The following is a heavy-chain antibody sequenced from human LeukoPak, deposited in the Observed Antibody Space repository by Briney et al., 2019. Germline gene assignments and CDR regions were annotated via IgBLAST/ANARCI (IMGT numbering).Heavy chain of an antibody. D-gene: IGHD2/OR15-2a*01. CDR2: IYYSGCT. V-gene: IGHV4-39*01. J-gene: IGHJ4*02. CDR3: ARLGFGLYDY. Sequence: SETLSLTCTVSGGSISSSSYYWGWIRQPPGKGLEWIGSIYYSGCTYYNPSLKSRVTISVDTSKNQFSLKLSSVTAADTAVYYCARLGFGLYDYWGQGTLVTVSS. CDR1: GGSISSSSYY.